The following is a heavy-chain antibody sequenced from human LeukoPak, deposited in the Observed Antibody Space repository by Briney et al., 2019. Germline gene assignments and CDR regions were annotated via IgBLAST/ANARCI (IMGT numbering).Heavy chain of an antibody. Sequence: GGSLRLSCAASGFTFSSYAMSWVRQAPGKGLEWVSAISGSGGSTYYADSVKGRFTISRDNSKNALHLQMNSLRAEDTAVYYCANYHRTIVATITNYFDYWGQGTLVTVSS. J-gene: IGHJ4*02. V-gene: IGHV3-23*01. CDR3: ANYHRTIVATITNYFDY. D-gene: IGHD5-12*01. CDR2: ISGSGGST. CDR1: GFTFSSYA.